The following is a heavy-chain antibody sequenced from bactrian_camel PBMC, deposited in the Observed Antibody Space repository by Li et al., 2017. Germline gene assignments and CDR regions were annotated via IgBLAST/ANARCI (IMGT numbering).Heavy chain of an antibody. J-gene: IGHJ4*01. CDR1: GNINSNYC. Sequence: QVQLVESGGGSVQTGGSLRLSCAASGNINSNYCMGWFREAPGKEREGVASIAMDGSTTYVDSVKGRFTVSKDNTKNTLYLQMNSLKPEDTAMYYCAATLTYRWARCEASWSSVDYWGQGTQVTVS. V-gene: IGHV3S53*01. CDR3: AATLTYRWARCEASWSSVDY. CDR2: IAMDGST. D-gene: IGHD6*01.